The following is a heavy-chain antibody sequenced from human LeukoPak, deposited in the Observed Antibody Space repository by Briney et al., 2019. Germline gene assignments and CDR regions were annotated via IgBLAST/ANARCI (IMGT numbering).Heavy chain of an antibody. CDR1: EYTFTDYH. CDR3: ARDAWLVGATNLYYFDH. CDR2: INHKSGVT. J-gene: IGHJ4*02. Sequence: ASVKVSCKASEYTFTDYHMHWVRQAPGQGLEWLGWINHKSGVTNYAQKFQGRVTMTRDPSISSAYMELNSLRSDDTAVYYCARDAWLVGATNLYYFDHWGQGTLVTVSS. V-gene: IGHV1-2*02. D-gene: IGHD1-26*01.